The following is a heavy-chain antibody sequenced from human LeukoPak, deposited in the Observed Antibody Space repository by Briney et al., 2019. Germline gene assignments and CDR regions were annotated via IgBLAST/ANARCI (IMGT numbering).Heavy chain of an antibody. D-gene: IGHD3-3*01. V-gene: IGHV4-59*08. Sequence: PSETLSLTCTVSGGSISSYYWSWIRQPPGKGLEWIGYIYYSGSTNYNPSLKSRVTISVDTSKNQFSLKLSSVTAADTAVYYCASLSVWSGYYYYFDYWGQGTLVTVSS. J-gene: IGHJ4*02. CDR3: ASLSVWSGYYYYFDY. CDR1: GGSISSYY. CDR2: IYYSGST.